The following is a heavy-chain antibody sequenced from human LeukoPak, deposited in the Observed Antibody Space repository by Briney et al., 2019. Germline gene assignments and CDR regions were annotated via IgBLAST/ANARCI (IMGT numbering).Heavy chain of an antibody. CDR1: GGSITSYY. J-gene: IGHJ6*03. CDR2: VYYSGTT. D-gene: IGHD1-1*01. V-gene: IGHV4-59*12. Sequence: SETLSLTCAVSGGSITSYYWSWIRQVPGKGLEWIGYVYYSGTTNYNPSLKSRVTISVDTSKNQFSLKLSSVTAADTAMYYCAREKIGTGTILGKDYYYMDVWGKGTTVTVSS. CDR3: AREKIGTGTILGKDYYYMDV.